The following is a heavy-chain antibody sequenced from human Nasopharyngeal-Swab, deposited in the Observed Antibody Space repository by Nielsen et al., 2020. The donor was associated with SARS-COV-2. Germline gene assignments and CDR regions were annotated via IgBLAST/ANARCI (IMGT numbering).Heavy chain of an antibody. Sequence: WIRQPPGKGLEWVSVIYSGGSTYYADSVKGRFTISRDNSKNTLYLQMNSLRAEDTAVYYCASGRLWALTFYWGQGTLVTVSS. J-gene: IGHJ4*02. CDR2: IYSGGST. CDR3: ASGRLWALTFY. D-gene: IGHD3-16*01. V-gene: IGHV3-53*01.